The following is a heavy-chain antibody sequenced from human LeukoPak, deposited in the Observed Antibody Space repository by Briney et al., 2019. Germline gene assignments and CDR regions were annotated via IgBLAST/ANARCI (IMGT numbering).Heavy chain of an antibody. CDR2: IYTSGST. V-gene: IGHV4-4*07. J-gene: IGHJ4*02. CDR3: ASLGGAAAGRGDY. Sequence: SETLSLTYTVSGDSITNYYWSWIRQPAGKGLEWIGRIYTSGSTNYNPSLKSRVTMSVDTSKNQFSLKLSSVTAADTAVYYCASLGGAAAGRGDYWGQGTLVTVSS. D-gene: IGHD6-13*01. CDR1: GDSITNYY.